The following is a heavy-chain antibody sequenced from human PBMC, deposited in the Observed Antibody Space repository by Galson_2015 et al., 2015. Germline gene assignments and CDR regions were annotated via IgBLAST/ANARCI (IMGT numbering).Heavy chain of an antibody. J-gene: IGHJ6*02. CDR3: ARDGAAAGTDNYYYYGMDV. CDR1: GYTFTSYG. CDR2: ISAYNGNT. D-gene: IGHD6-13*01. Sequence: SVKVSCKASGYTFTSYGISWVRQAPGQGLEWMGWISAYNGNTNYAQKLQGRVTMTTDTSTSTAYMGLRSLRSDDTAVYYCARDGAAAGTDNYYYYGMDVWGQGTTVTVSS. V-gene: IGHV1-18*04.